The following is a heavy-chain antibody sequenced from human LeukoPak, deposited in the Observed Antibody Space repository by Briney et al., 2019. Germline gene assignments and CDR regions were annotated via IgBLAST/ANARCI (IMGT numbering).Heavy chain of an antibody. Sequence: GGSLRLSCAASGFTFSSYSMNWVRQAPGKGLEWVSSISSSSSYIYYADSVKGRFTISRDNAKNSLYLQMNSLRAEDTAVYYCARGEGVPAADDYWGQGTLVTASS. CDR1: GFTFSSYS. D-gene: IGHD2-2*01. V-gene: IGHV3-21*01. CDR2: ISSSSSYI. CDR3: ARGEGVPAADDY. J-gene: IGHJ4*02.